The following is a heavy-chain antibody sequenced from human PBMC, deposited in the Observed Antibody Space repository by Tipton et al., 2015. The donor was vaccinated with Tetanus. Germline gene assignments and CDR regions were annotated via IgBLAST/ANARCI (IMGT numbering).Heavy chain of an antibody. CDR1: GGSISSGGYY. J-gene: IGHJ4*02. V-gene: IGHV4-31*03. CDR3: ARDQARGARGWNYFDY. D-gene: IGHD1-26*01. CDR2: IYSSGST. Sequence: LSLTCSVSGGSISSGGYYWSWIRQHPGKGLEWIGDIYSSGSTYYNPSLKSRVTISVDTSKNQFSLKLNSVTAADTAVYYCARDQARGARGWNYFDYWGQGSLVTVSS.